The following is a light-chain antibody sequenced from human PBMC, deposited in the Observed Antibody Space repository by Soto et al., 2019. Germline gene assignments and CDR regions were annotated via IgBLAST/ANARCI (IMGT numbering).Light chain of an antibody. CDR3: QQYNNWPPS. CDR2: GAS. Sequence: EIVMTQSPATLSVSPGERATLSCRASQSVSGNLAWYQQKPGQAPRLLIYGASTRATGIPARFSGSGSGTESTLTISSLQSEDFSVYYCQQYNNWPPSFGQGTKVEIK. V-gene: IGKV3-15*01. J-gene: IGKJ1*01. CDR1: QSVSGN.